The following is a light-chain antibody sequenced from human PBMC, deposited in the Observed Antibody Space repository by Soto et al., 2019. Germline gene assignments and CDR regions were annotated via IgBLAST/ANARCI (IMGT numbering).Light chain of an antibody. J-gene: IGLJ3*02. Sequence: QPVLTQPPSASGTPGQWVTISCSGSSSNIGSNYVYWYQQLPGAAPKLVIYRNNQRPSGVPDRFSGSKSGTSASLAISGLRSEDEADYYCAAWDDSLSGLVFGRGTKLTVL. CDR2: RNN. CDR1: SSNIGSNY. V-gene: IGLV1-47*01. CDR3: AAWDDSLSGLV.